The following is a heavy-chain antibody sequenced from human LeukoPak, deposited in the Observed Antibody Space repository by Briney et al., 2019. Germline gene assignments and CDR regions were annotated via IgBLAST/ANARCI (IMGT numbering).Heavy chain of an antibody. Sequence: PGGSLRLSCAASGFTFSSYEMNWVRQAPGKGLEGVSYISSSGSTIYYADSVKGRFTISRDNAKNSLYLQMNSLRAEDTAVYYCARGLTVLRYFDWFGYWGQGTLVTVSS. CDR1: GFTFSSYE. J-gene: IGHJ4*02. V-gene: IGHV3-48*03. D-gene: IGHD3-9*01. CDR3: ARGLTVLRYFDWFGY. CDR2: ISSSGSTI.